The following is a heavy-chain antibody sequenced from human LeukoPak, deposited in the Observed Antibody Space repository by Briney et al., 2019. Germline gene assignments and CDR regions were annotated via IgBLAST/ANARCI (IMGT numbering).Heavy chain of an antibody. V-gene: IGHV3-23*01. D-gene: IGHD6-19*01. CDR2: ISGSGGST. Sequence: PGGSLRLSCAASGFTFSSYAMSWVRQAPGKGLEWVSAISGSGGSTYYADSVKGRFTISRDNSKNTLYLQMNSLRAEDTAVYYCARAYSSGWYLRQNYFDYWGQGTLVTVSS. CDR1: GFTFSSYA. CDR3: ARAYSSGWYLRQNYFDY. J-gene: IGHJ4*02.